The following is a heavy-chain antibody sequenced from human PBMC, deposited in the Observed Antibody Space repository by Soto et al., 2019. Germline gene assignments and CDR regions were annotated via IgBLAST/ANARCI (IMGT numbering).Heavy chain of an antibody. CDR3: VRDYVMDV. J-gene: IGHJ6*02. Sequence: LSCAASGFTFSGDAMNWVRQAPGKGLEWVSSISTTSTYIYYAESVKGRFTISRDNANNSLHLQMNSLRAEDTAVYYCVRDYVMDVWGQGTTVTVSS. CDR1: GFTFSGDA. CDR2: ISTTSTYI. V-gene: IGHV3-21*01. D-gene: IGHD3-10*02.